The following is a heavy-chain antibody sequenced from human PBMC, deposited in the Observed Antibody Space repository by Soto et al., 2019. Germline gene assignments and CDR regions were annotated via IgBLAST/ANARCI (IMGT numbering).Heavy chain of an antibody. CDR3: ARVASDYINSVDH. CDR1: GFTFNAYA. Sequence: VQLLESGGGLVQPGGSLRLSCAASGFTFNAYAMTWVRQAPGKGLEWVSAIGGSGGNRYYAGSVRGRFTISRDNSKDTVDLQMNSLRVEDTAVYYCARVASDYINSVDHWGQGILVSVSS. D-gene: IGHD4-4*01. J-gene: IGHJ4*02. V-gene: IGHV3-23*01. CDR2: IGGSGGNR.